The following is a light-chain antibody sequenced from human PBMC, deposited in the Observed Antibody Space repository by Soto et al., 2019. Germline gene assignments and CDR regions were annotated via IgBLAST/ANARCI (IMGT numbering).Light chain of an antibody. CDR1: QDISNY. CDR2: DAS. J-gene: IGKJ1*01. CDR3: QQYDNLPRK. Sequence: DIQMTQSPSSLSASVGDRVTITCQASQDISNYLNWYQQKPGKAPKLLIYDASNLETGVPSRFSGSGSGTDFTFTISSLQPEDIATYYCQQYDNLPRKLGQGTKVDIK. V-gene: IGKV1-33*01.